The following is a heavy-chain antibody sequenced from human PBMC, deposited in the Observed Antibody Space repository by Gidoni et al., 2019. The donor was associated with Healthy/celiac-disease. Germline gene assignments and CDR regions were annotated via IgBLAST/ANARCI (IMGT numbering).Heavy chain of an antibody. CDR3: AVLRFLEWLPSPEVYYYGMDV. V-gene: IGHV1-69*01. CDR2: IIPIFGTA. CDR1: GGTFSSYA. Sequence: QVQLVQSGAEVKKPGSSVKVSCKASGGTFSSYAISWVRQAPGQGLEWMGGIIPIFGTANYAQKFQGRVTITADESTSTAYMELSSLRSEDTAVYYCAVLRFLEWLPSPEVYYYGMDVWGQGTTVTVSS. J-gene: IGHJ6*02. D-gene: IGHD3-3*01.